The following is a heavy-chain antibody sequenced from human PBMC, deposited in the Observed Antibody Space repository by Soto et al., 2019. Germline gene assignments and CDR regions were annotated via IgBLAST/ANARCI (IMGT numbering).Heavy chain of an antibody. CDR1: GFSLSTSGVG. CDR3: AHARGYCSSTSCYTPFDP. D-gene: IGHD2-2*02. J-gene: IGHJ5*02. CDR2: IYWNDDK. Sequence: GSGPTLVNPTQTLTLTCTFSGFSLSTSGVGVGWIRQPPGKALEWLALIYWNDDKRYSPSLKSRLTITKDTSKNQVVLTMTNMDPVDTATYYCAHARGYCSSTSCYTPFDPWGQGTLVTVSS. V-gene: IGHV2-5*01.